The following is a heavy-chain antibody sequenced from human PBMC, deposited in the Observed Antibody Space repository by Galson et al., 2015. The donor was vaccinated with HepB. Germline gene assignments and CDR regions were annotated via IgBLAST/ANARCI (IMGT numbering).Heavy chain of an antibody. V-gene: IGHV1-69*13. D-gene: IGHD1-26*01. CDR3: ARRQVRVGAFDY. CDR2: IIPIFGTA. CDR1: GGTFSSYA. Sequence: SVKVSCKASGGTFSSYAISWVRQAPGQGLEWMGGIIPIFGTANYAQKFQGRVTITADESTSTAYMELSSLRSEDTAVYYCARRQVRVGAFDYWGQGTLVTVSS. J-gene: IGHJ4*02.